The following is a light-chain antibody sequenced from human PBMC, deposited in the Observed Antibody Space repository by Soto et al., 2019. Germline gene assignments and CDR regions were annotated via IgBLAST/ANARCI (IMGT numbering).Light chain of an antibody. CDR2: DVS. V-gene: IGLV2-14*03. Sequence: QSALTQPASVSGSPGQSIAISCTGSSSDVGFYNYVSWYQQHPGEVPKLIIFDVSNRPSGVSNRFSGSKSGNTASLTISGLQAEDEAAYYCSSYTTSSTRVFGTGTKLTVL. CDR1: SSDVGFYNY. J-gene: IGLJ1*01. CDR3: SSYTTSSTRV.